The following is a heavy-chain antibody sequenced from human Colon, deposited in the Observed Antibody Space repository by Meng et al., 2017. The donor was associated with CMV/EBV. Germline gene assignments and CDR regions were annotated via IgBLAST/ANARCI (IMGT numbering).Heavy chain of an antibody. CDR2: IYYSGTT. CDR1: GDSVSSNKYY. V-gene: IGHV4-61*01. Sequence: SETLSLTCTVSGDSVSSNKYYWSWIRQPPGKGLEWIGYIYYSGTTHYNPSLKSRVTISVEKSKNQFSLRLSSVTAAGTAVYYCARDMGTVTSGFDVWGQGALVTVSS. D-gene: IGHD4-11*01. CDR3: ARDMGTVTSGFDV. J-gene: IGHJ4*02.